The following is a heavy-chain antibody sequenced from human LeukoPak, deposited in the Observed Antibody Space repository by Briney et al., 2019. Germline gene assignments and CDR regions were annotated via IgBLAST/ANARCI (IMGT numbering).Heavy chain of an antibody. V-gene: IGHV5-51*01. CDR3: ARQGGDLYYYYYGMDV. J-gene: IGHJ6*02. CDR2: IYPGDSDT. D-gene: IGHD2-21*01. CDR1: GYSFTSYW. Sequence: GESLKISCKGSGYSFTSYWIGWVRQMPGKGLEWMGIIYPGDSDTRYSPSFQGQVTISADKSISTAYLQWSSLKASDTAMYYCARQGGDLYYYYYGMDVWGQGTTVTVSS.